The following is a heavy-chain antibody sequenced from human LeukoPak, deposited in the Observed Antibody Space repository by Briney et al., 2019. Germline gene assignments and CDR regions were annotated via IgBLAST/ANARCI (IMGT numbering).Heavy chain of an antibody. CDR3: ARRRTVVVPAALDDAFDI. V-gene: IGHV4-30-4*07. D-gene: IGHD2-2*01. CDR1: GGSISSGGYS. J-gene: IGHJ3*02. Sequence: SQTLPLTCAVSGGSISSGGYSWSWIRQPPGKGLEWIGYIYYSGSTNYNPSLKSRVTISVDTSKNQFSLKLSSVTAADTAVYYCARRRTVVVPAALDDAFDIWGQGTMVTVSS. CDR2: IYYSGST.